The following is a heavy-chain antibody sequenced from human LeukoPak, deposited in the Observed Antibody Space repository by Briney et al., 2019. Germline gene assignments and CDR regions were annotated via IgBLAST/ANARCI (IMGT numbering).Heavy chain of an antibody. CDR1: GYNFGIFG. CDR3: ARVGVVVPAAWFDP. J-gene: IGHJ5*02. CDR2: ISANNGNT. V-gene: IGHV1-18*01. D-gene: IGHD2-2*01. Sequence: VSVKVSCKASGYNFGIFGISWVRQAPGQGLEWMGWISANNGNTNYAQNLQGRVTMTTDTSTSTAYMELRSLRSDDTAVYYCARVGVVVPAAWFDPWGQGTLVTVSS.